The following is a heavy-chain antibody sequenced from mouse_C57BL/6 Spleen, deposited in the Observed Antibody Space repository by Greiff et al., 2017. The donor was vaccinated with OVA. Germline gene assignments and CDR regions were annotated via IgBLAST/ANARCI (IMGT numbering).Heavy chain of an antibody. CDR2: IDPETGGT. Sequence: QVQLKQSGAELVRPGASVTLSCKASGYTFTDYEMHWVKQTPVHGLEWIGAIDPETGGTAYNQKFKGKAILTADTSSSTAYMELRSLTSEDSAVYYCTRGGLLRMDYWGQGTSVTVSS. J-gene: IGHJ4*01. D-gene: IGHD2-3*01. CDR1: GYTFTDYE. CDR3: TRGGLLRMDY. V-gene: IGHV1-15*01.